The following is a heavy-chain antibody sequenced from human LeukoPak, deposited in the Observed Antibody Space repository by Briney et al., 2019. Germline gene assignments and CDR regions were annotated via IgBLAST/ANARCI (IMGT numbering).Heavy chain of an antibody. CDR3: AKDSGYCSSSGCYFDF. CDR1: GFTFRSYS. Sequence: GGSLRLSCAASGFTFRSYSMNWVRQAPGKGLEWVSGISGSGESTYYADSVKGRFTISRDNSKNTLYLQMNSLRAEDTAVYYCAKDSGYCSSSGCYFDFWGQGTLVSVSS. D-gene: IGHD2-2*03. V-gene: IGHV3-23*01. J-gene: IGHJ4*02. CDR2: ISGSGEST.